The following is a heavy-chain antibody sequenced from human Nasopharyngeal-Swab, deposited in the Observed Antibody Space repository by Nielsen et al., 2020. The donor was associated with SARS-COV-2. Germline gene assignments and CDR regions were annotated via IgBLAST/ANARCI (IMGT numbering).Heavy chain of an antibody. CDR2: ISGSGGST. CDR3: AKGGYGSGSYYPHMDV. V-gene: IGHV3-23*01. D-gene: IGHD3-10*01. CDR1: RFTFSSYA. J-gene: IGHJ6*03. Sequence: GGSLRLSCAASRFTFSSYAMSWFRQAPGKGLEWVSAISGSGGSTYYADSVKGRFTISRDNSKNALYLQMNSLRAEDTAVYFCAKGGYGSGSYYPHMDVWGKGTTVTVSS.